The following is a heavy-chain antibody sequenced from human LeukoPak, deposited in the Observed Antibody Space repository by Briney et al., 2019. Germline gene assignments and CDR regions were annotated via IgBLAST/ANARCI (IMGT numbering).Heavy chain of an antibody. J-gene: IGHJ4*02. CDR2: ISGSGGTT. Sequence: GGSLRLSCAASGFTFSNYAMSWVRQAPGKGLQWVSAISGSGGTTYYADSVKGRFTISRDNSRNTLYLQMNNLGAEDTAVYYCAKVPVLGGTLYYFDSWGQGTLVTVSS. V-gene: IGHV3-23*01. D-gene: IGHD3-16*01. CDR1: GFTFSNYA. CDR3: AKVPVLGGTLYYFDS.